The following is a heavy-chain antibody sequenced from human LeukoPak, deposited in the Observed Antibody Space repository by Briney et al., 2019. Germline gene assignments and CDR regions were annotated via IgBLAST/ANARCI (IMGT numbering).Heavy chain of an antibody. Sequence: SETLSLTCAVSGYSISSAYYWGWIRQPPGKGLEWIGTISHRGSTYYNPSLKSRVTISVDTSKNQFSLKLSSVTAADTAVYYCARLLQYYYDTSGYYGFDYWGQGTLVTVSS. CDR3: ARLLQYYYDTSGYYGFDY. D-gene: IGHD3-22*01. CDR1: GYSISSAYY. CDR2: ISHRGST. J-gene: IGHJ4*02. V-gene: IGHV4-38-2*01.